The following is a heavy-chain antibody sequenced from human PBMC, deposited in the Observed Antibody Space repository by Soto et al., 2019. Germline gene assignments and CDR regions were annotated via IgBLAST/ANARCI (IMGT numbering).Heavy chain of an antibody. D-gene: IGHD3-16*01. CDR2: ISAYNGNT. CDR1: GYTFTSYG. CDR3: ARDAGVSGELYY. V-gene: IGHV1-18*01. J-gene: IGHJ4*02. Sequence: QVQLVQSGAEVKKPGASVKVSCKASGYTFTSYGISWVRQAPGQGLEWMGWISAYNGNTNYAQKLQGRVAMTTDTATSTDHMERRSLRSDDTAVYYSARDAGVSGELYYWGQGALVTVSS.